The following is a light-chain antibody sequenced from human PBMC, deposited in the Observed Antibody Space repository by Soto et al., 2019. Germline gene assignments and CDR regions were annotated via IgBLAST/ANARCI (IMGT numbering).Light chain of an antibody. V-gene: IGLV1-40*01. J-gene: IGLJ1*01. Sequence: QSALTQPPSVSGAPGQRVTISCTGSSSNVGAGYDVHWYQQLPRTAPKLLIYGNSNRPSGVPDRFSGSKSGTSASLAITGLQAEDEADYYCQSYDSSLSGYVFGTGTKVTVL. CDR3: QSYDSSLSGYV. CDR2: GNS. CDR1: SSNVGAGYD.